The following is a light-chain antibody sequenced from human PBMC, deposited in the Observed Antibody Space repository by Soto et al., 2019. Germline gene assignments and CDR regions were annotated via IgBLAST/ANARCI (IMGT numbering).Light chain of an antibody. J-gene: IGKJ4*01. CDR3: QQYYSHIT. CDR2: AAS. CDR1: QGISSY. V-gene: IGKV1-8*01. Sequence: IHMTQSPSTMASSLGDRVTITCGGSQGISSYVAWYQQKPGKAPKLLIYAASTLQSGVPSRFTGSGSGTDFTLPICCMQSEDFATYDCQQYYSHITFCGGTKVDI.